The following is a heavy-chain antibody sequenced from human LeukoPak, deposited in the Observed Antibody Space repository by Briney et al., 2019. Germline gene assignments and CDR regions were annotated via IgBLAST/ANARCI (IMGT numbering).Heavy chain of an antibody. J-gene: IGHJ3*02. Sequence: GGSLRLSCAASGFTFSSYAMSWVRQAPGKGLEWVSAISGSGGSTYYADSVKGRFTISRDNSKNTLYLQMNSLRAEDTAVYYCAKDLVNSAMVRGAFDAFDIWGQGTMGTVSS. V-gene: IGHV3-23*01. CDR2: ISGSGGST. D-gene: IGHD3-10*01. CDR1: GFTFSSYA. CDR3: AKDLVNSAMVRGAFDAFDI.